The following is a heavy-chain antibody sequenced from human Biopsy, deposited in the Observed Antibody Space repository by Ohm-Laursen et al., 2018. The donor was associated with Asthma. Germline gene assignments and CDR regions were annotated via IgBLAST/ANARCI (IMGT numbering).Heavy chain of an antibody. CDR1: GYNFISFA. Sequence: ASVKASCTVSGYNFISFAIHWVRQAPGQRLEWMGWFNPGNRNAKVSEKFQGRVSITRDTSATTAYLEVSSLTSEDTAVYYCARSAETGSGFDSNYYGMDVWGQGTRVTVSS. CDR3: ARSAETGSGFDSNYYGMDV. CDR2: FNPGNRNA. V-gene: IGHV1-3*01. J-gene: IGHJ6*02. D-gene: IGHD5-12*01.